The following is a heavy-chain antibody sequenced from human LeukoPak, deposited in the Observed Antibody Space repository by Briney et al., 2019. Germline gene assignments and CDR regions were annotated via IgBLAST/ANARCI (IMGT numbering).Heavy chain of an antibody. J-gene: IGHJ4*02. Sequence: PGGSLRLSCAASEFTFSNYWMSWVRQPPGKGLEWIGEINHSGSTNYNPSLKSRVTISVDTSKNQFSLKLSSVTAADTAVYYCARESKLFFGETRWGQGTLVTVSS. CDR2: INHSGST. D-gene: IGHD3-10*01. CDR1: EFTFSNYW. V-gene: IGHV4-34*01. CDR3: ARESKLFFGETR.